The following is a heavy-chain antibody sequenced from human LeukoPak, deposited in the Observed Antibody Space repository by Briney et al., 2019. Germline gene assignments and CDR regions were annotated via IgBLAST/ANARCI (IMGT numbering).Heavy chain of an antibody. Sequence: SETLSLTCTVSGGSLSSYYWSWIRQPAGKGLEWIGRIYTSGSTNYNPSLKSRVTMSVDTSKNQFSLKLSSVTAADTAVYYCARGYYYDSSGYYYTGAFDIWGQGTMVTVSS. D-gene: IGHD3-22*01. J-gene: IGHJ3*02. CDR2: IYTSGST. CDR1: GGSLSSYY. V-gene: IGHV4-4*07. CDR3: ARGYYYDSSGYYYTGAFDI.